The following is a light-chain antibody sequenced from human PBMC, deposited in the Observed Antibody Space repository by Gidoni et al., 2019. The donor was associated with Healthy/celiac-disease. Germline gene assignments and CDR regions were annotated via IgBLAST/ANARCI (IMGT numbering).Light chain of an antibody. V-gene: IGLV3-1*01. CDR2: QDS. Sequence: PGQTASITCSGDKLGDKYACWYQQKPGQSPVLVIYQDSKRPSGIPDRFSGSNSGNTATLTISGTQAMDEADYYCQAWDSSTVVFGGGTKLTVL. CDR3: QAWDSSTVV. CDR1: KLGDKY. J-gene: IGLJ2*01.